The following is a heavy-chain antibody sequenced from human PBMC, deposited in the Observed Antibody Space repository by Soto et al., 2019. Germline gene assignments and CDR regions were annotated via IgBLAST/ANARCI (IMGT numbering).Heavy chain of an antibody. CDR3: ARPEYSSSSYGMDV. CDR1: GFTFSSYS. D-gene: IGHD6-6*01. V-gene: IGHV3-48*02. J-gene: IGHJ6*02. Sequence: GSLRLSCAASGFTFSSYSMNWVRQAPGKGLEWVSYISSSSTICYADSVKGRFTISRDNAKNSLYLQMNSLRDEDTVVYYCARPEYSSSSYGMDVWGQGTTVTVSS. CDR2: ISSSSTI.